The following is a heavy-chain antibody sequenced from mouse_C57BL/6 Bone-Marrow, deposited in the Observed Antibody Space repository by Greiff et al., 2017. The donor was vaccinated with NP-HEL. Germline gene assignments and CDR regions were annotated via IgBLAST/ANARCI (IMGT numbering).Heavy chain of an antibody. J-gene: IGHJ3*01. CDR3: ARGRQSWFAY. Sequence: EVQLQQSGPELVKPGASVKIPCKASGYTFTDYNMAWVKQSHGKSLEWIGDINPNTGGTIYNQKFKGKATLTVDKSSSTAYMELRSLTSEDTAVYYCARGRQSWFAYWGQGTLVTVSA. CDR1: GYTFTDYN. CDR2: INPNTGGT. V-gene: IGHV1-18*01. D-gene: IGHD3-2*01.